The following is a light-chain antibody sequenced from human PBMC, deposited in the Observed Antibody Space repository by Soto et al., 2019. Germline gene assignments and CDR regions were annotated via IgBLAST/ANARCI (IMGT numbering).Light chain of an antibody. V-gene: IGKV1-5*03. J-gene: IGKJ2*01. CDR1: QSISSW. Sequence: DIQMTQSPPTLSASVGDRVTITCRASQSISSWWAWYQQKAGKAPKLLISRASTLESGDPSRFSGSGYGTEFTLTINSLQPDDFATYYCHQYNSDLYTFGQGTKLEIK. CDR3: HQYNSDLYT. CDR2: RAS.